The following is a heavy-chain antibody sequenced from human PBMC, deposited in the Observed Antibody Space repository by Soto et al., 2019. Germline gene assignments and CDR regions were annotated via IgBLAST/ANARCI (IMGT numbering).Heavy chain of an antibody. J-gene: IGHJ6*02. D-gene: IGHD1-26*01. CDR3: ARQNSGSYYDVYGMDV. CDR1: GYSFTSYW. Sequence: GESPKIYCKGPGYSFTSYWISGVRQMPGKGLEWMGRIDPSDSYTNYSPSFQAHVTNSADKSISTAYLQWSSLKATYTAMYYCARQNSGSYYDVYGMDVWGQGNTVTVSS. V-gene: IGHV5-10-1*01. CDR2: IDPSDSYT.